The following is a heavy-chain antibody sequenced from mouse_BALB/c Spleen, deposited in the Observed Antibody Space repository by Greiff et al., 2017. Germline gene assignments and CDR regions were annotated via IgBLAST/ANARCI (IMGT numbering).Heavy chain of an antibody. D-gene: IGHD1-1*01. CDR3: ARSSYYGSSYYFDY. Sequence: EVKLMESGGGLVQPGGSRKLSCAASGFTFSSFGMHWVRQAPEKGLEWVAYISSGSSTIYYADTVKGRFTISRDNPKNTLFLQMTSLRSEDTAMYYCARSSYYGSSYYFDYWGQGTTLTVSS. V-gene: IGHV5-17*02. J-gene: IGHJ2*01. CDR2: ISSGSSTI. CDR1: GFTFSSFG.